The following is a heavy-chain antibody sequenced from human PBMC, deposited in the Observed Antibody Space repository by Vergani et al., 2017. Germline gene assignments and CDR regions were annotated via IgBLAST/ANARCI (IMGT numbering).Heavy chain of an antibody. CDR3: ARVRLVPAAIYYMDV. CDR2: IYYRGST. J-gene: IGHJ6*03. Sequence: QVQLQESGPGLVKPSETLSLPCTVSGGSLSSYYWSWIRQPPGKGLEWIGYIYYRGSTNYNPSLKSRVTISVDTSKNQFSLKLSSVTAADTAVYYCARVRLVPAAIYYMDVWGKGTTVTVSS. D-gene: IGHD2-2*01. CDR1: GGSLSSYY. V-gene: IGHV4-59*01.